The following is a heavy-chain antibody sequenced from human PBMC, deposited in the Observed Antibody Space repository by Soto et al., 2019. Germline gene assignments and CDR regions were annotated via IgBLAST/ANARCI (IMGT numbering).Heavy chain of an antibody. J-gene: IGHJ4*02. V-gene: IGHV3-33*01. CDR2: IWYDGSNK. Sequence: GGSLRLSCAASGFTFSSYGMHWVRQAPGKGLEWVAVIWYDGSNKYYADSVKGRFTISRDNSKNTLYLQMNSLRAEDTAVYYCARVPHLTYTSLWLDYWGQGTLVTVSS. D-gene: IGHD3-10*01. CDR3: ARVPHLTYTSLWLDY. CDR1: GFTFSSYG.